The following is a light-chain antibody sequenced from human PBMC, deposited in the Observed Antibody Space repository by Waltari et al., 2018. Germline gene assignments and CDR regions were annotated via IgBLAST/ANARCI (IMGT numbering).Light chain of an antibody. CDR1: SSDIGGYNY. CDR3: SSYAGSNYVA. V-gene: IGLV2-8*01. J-gene: IGLJ2*01. CDR2: EVT. Sequence: QSALTQPPPASGSPGQSVTIPCTGTSSDIGGYNYVSWYQQRPGKAPKLLIYEVTKRPSGVPDRFSGSKSANTASLTVSGLQAEDEADYYCSSYAGSNYVAFGGGTKLTVL.